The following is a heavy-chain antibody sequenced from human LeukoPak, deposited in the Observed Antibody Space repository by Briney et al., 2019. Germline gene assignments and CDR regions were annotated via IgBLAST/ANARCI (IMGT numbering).Heavy chain of an antibody. D-gene: IGHD2-15*01. V-gene: IGHV1-2*02. CDR3: ATVRDIVVGGGPYYFDY. J-gene: IGHJ4*02. Sequence: DSVKVSCKASGYTFIGYYLHWVRQAPGQGLEWMGWINPHNGDTNYAQKFQGRVTMTRDTSITTAYMDLSRLKSDDTAVYYCATVRDIVVGGGPYYFDYWGQGTLVTVSS. CDR2: INPHNGDT. CDR1: GYTFIGYY.